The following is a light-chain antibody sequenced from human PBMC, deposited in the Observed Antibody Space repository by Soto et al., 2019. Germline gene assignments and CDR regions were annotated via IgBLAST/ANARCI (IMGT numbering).Light chain of an antibody. Sequence: DLQMTQSLSSLSASVGDTVTITCQASQDISNYLNWYQKKTGKEHKLRSDDAYHLETGVPSRFSGSGSWTDFTFTISSLKPEDIATYYCQQYDNLPITVGQGTRLEIK. V-gene: IGKV1-33*01. CDR2: DAY. J-gene: IGKJ5*01. CDR1: QDISNY. CDR3: QQYDNLPIT.